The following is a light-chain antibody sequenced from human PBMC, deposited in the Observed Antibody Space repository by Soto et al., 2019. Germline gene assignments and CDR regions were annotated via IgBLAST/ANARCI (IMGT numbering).Light chain of an antibody. CDR1: QDIKNA. J-gene: IGKJ3*01. CDR3: QQFKSSPFT. CDR2: DAF. Sequence: AIHLTQSPSSLSASVGDRVTVTCRAGQDIKNALVWYQQKPGKAPKLLIYDAFNLESGFPSRFSGSGSGTAFTLTISSLPPDDSATYYCQQFKSSPFTFGPGTKVEI. V-gene: IGKV1-13*02.